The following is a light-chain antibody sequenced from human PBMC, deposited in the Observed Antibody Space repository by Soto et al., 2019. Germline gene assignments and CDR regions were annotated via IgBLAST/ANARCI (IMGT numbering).Light chain of an antibody. J-gene: IGKJ4*01. CDR3: QPYNNWPLT. Sequence: EIVLTQSPATLSVSPGERVTLSCRASQSVDINLAWYQQKPGQAPRLLMYGASTRATGIPGRFSGSRSGPEFTLTINSLQSEDFAIYYCQPYNNWPLTFGGGTKVDIK. CDR1: QSVDIN. V-gene: IGKV3-15*01. CDR2: GAS.